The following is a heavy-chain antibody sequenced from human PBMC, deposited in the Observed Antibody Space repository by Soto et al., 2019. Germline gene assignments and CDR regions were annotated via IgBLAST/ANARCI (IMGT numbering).Heavy chain of an antibody. CDR3: ARDLEAIFGVVEARYGMDV. CDR1: GGTFSSYA. V-gene: IGHV1-69*13. D-gene: IGHD3-3*01. CDR2: IIPIFGTA. Sequence: SVKVSCKASGGTFSSYAMSWVRQAPGQGLEWMGGIIPIFGTANYAQKFQGRVTITADESTSTAYMELSSLRSEDTAVYYCARDLEAIFGVVEARYGMDVWGQGTTVTVSS. J-gene: IGHJ6*02.